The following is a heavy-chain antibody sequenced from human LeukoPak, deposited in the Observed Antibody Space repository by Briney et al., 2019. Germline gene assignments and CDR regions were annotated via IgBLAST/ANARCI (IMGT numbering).Heavy chain of an antibody. Sequence: NPSETLSLTCTVSGGSISSYYWSWIRQPPGKGLEWIGYIYYSGSTNYNPSLKSRVTISVDTSKNQFSLKLSSVTAADTALYFCARDAGGFIGDHRYFDSWGQGTLVTVSS. V-gene: IGHV4-59*12. CDR2: IYYSGST. CDR3: ARDAGGFIGDHRYFDS. CDR1: GGSISSYY. D-gene: IGHD3-16*02. J-gene: IGHJ4*02.